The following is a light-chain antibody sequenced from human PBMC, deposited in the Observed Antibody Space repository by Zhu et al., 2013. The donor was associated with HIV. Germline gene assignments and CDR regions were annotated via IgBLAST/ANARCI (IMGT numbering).Light chain of an antibody. V-gene: IGLV1-51*01. Sequence: QSVLTQPPSVSAAPGQKVTISCSGSSSNIGSNIGNNHVSWYQQLPGTAPKLLIYDNNKRPSGIPDRFSGSKSGTSATLGITGLQTGDEADYYCGTWDSSLSAVVFGGGTKLTVL. CDR2: DNN. CDR3: GTWDSSLSAVV. J-gene: IGLJ2*01. CDR1: SSNIGSNIGNNH.